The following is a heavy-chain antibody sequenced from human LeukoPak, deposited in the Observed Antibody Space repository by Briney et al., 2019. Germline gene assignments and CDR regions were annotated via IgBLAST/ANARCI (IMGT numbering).Heavy chain of an antibody. CDR3: ARDRYYYDSSSYRFDY. D-gene: IGHD3-22*01. Sequence: KPSETLSLTCSVSGGSISSYYWSWIRQPAGKGLEWIGRIYTSGSTNYNPSLKGRVTMSVDTSKNQFSLKLGSVTAADTAVYYCARDRYYYDSSSYRFDYWGRGTLVTVSS. V-gene: IGHV4-4*07. CDR1: GGSISSYY. J-gene: IGHJ4*02. CDR2: IYTSGST.